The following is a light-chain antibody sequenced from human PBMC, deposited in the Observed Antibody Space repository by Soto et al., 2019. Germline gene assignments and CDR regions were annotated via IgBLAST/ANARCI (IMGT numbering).Light chain of an antibody. V-gene: IGLV2-14*01. J-gene: IGLJ1*01. CDR2: EDR. CDR3: TSYTSNSTPV. CDR1: SSDVGGYNY. Sequence: QSALTQPASVSGSPGQSITISCTGTSSDVGGYNYFSWYQQLPGKAPKLMIYEDRNRPSGVSNRFSGSKSGNTASLTISGLQAEDEADYYCTSYTSNSTPVFGTGTKVTVL.